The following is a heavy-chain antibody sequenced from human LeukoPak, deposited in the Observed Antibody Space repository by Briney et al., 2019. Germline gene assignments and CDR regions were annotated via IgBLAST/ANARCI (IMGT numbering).Heavy chain of an antibody. CDR3: AKDRPGEAWFDY. V-gene: IGHV4-31*03. CDR2: IYYSGST. CDR1: GGSISSGGYY. D-gene: IGHD7-27*01. Sequence: PSETLSLTCTVSGGSISSGGYYWSWIRQHPGKGLEWIGYIYYSGSTYYNPSLKSRVTISVDTSKNQFSLKLSSVTAADTAVYYCAKDRPGEAWFDYWGQGTLVTVSS. J-gene: IGHJ4*02.